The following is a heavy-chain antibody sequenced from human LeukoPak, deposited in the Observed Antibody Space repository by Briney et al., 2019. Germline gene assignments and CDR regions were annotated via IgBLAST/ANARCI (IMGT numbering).Heavy chain of an antibody. CDR1: GFTFSNYA. J-gene: IGHJ4*02. D-gene: IGHD2-15*01. CDR3: AKDPPSGYCGGGTCNDSPFDS. V-gene: IGHV3-23*01. CDR2: ITGGADIT. Sequence: GGSLRLSRAASGFTFSNYAMTWVRQAPGKGLEWVSLITGGADITYYADSVKGRFTISRDNSKNMLFLQMNSLRVEDTAVYYCAKDPPSGYCGGGTCNDSPFDSWGQGTLVTVSS.